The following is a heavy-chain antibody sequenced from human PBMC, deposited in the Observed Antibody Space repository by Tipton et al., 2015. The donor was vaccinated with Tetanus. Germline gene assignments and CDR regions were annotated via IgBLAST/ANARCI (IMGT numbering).Heavy chain of an antibody. CDR3: ARSRGYIYGEGDWFDP. J-gene: IGHJ5*02. Sequence: QLVQSGGVVRKPGESLKISCKGFGISFTNYWIAWVRQTPGKGLEWVGFIYAGDSDPRYNPSFKGQVTMSVDKSINTAYLQWNSLKVSDTGMYYCARSRGYIYGEGDWFDPWGQGTLVTVSS. D-gene: IGHD5-18*01. CDR2: IYAGDSDP. CDR1: GISFTNYW. V-gene: IGHV5-51*03.